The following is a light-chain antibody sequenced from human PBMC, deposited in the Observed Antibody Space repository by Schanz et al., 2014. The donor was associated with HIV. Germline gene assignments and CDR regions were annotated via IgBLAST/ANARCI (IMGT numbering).Light chain of an antibody. CDR3: AAWDDNLRGVV. Sequence: QSVLTQPPSVSGVPGQRVTISCAGSSSNIGAGYAVHWYQQVPGAAPKLLIYDNNNRPSGVPDRFSGSKSGTSASLAISGLRSEDEADYYCAAWDDNLRGVVFGGGTKLTVL. CDR1: SSNIGAGYA. CDR2: DNN. J-gene: IGLJ3*02. V-gene: IGLV1-40*01.